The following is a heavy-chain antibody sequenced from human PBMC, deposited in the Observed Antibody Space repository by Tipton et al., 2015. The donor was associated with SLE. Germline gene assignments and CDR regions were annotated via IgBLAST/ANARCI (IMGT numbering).Heavy chain of an antibody. Sequence: TLSLTCTVSGGSISSGYYWGWIRQPPGKGLEWIGSIYHSGSTYYNPSLKSRVTISVDTSKNQFSLKLSSVTAADTAVYYCARSLYDSSGYTSARDAFDIWGQGTMVTVSS. CDR1: GGSISSGYY. CDR3: ARSLYDSSGYTSARDAFDI. J-gene: IGHJ3*02. CDR2: IYHSGST. V-gene: IGHV4-38-2*02. D-gene: IGHD3-22*01.